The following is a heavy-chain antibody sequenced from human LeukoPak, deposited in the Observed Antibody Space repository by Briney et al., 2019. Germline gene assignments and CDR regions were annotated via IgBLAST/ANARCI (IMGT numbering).Heavy chain of an antibody. CDR3: AAGPYSYVWGS. CDR1: GYSISSGYY. V-gene: IGHV4-38-2*02. J-gene: IGHJ5*02. Sequence: SETLSLTCTVSGYSISSGYYWGWIRQPPGKGLEWIGSIYHSGSTYYNPSLKSRVTISVDTSKNQFSLKLSSVTAADTAVYYCAAGPYSYVWGSWGQGTLVTVSS. D-gene: IGHD5-18*01. CDR2: IYHSGST.